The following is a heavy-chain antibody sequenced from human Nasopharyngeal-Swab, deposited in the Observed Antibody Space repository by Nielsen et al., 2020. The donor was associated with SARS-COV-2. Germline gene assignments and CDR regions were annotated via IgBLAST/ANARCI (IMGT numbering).Heavy chain of an antibody. Sequence: SETLSLTCTVSGDSIAYSTFYWGWIRQPPGKGLEWIGNIYYNGTTYQNPSLKSRLTISVEKSKNQFSLQLSSVTAADTAVYYCVRSSSWYYFDYWAQGTQVTVSS. V-gene: IGHV4-39*01. CDR1: GDSIAYSTFY. CDR3: VRSSSWYYFDY. J-gene: IGHJ4*02. CDR2: IYYNGTT. D-gene: IGHD6-13*01.